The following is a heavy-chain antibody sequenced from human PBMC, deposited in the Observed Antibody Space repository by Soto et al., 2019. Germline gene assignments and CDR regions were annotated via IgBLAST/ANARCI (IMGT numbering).Heavy chain of an antibody. D-gene: IGHD4-17*01. V-gene: IGHV4-59*01. CDR2: IYYSGST. J-gene: IGHJ4*02. CDR1: GGPISSYY. CDR3: AREDYGDYVAY. Sequence: QVQLQESGPGLVKPSETLSLTCTVSGGPISSYYWSWIRQPPGKGLEWIGYIYYSGSTNYNPSLKSRVTISVDTSKNQFSLKLSSVTAADTAVYYCAREDYGDYVAYWGQGTLVTVSS.